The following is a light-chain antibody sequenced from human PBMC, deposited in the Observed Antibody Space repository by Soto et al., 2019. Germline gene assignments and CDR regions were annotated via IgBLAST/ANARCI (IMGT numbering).Light chain of an antibody. Sequence: DRQMTQSPSSVSASVGYRVTISCRASQDISNWLAWYQQKPGKAPKLLIYAASSLQSGVPSRFSGSGSGTDFSLTISSLQPEDFATYYCQQATTFPITFGQGTRLEIK. CDR3: QQATTFPIT. V-gene: IGKV1-12*01. J-gene: IGKJ5*01. CDR2: AAS. CDR1: QDISNW.